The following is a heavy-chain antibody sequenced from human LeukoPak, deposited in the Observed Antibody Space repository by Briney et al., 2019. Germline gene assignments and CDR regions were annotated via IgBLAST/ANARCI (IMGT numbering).Heavy chain of an antibody. V-gene: IGHV1-24*01. J-gene: IGHJ4*02. CDR3: ATAPLVGVPTFLDS. Sequence: ASVKVSCKVSGYTFTELSIHWVRRAPGKGLEWMGGFDREDDEIMYARKFQGRVTVTEDTTTDTAVMELRSLKSEDTAVYYCATAPLVGVPTFLDSWGQGTLVTVSS. CDR2: FDREDDEI. CDR1: GYTFTELS. D-gene: IGHD1-26*01.